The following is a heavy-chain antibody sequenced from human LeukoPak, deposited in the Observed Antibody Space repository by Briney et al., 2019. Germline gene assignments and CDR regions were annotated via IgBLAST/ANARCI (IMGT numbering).Heavy chain of an antibody. Sequence: GASVKVSRKASGYTFTSYDINWVRQATGQGLEWMGWMNPNNGNTGYAQKFQGRVTMTRNTSISTAYMELSSLRSEDTAVYYCARGDTWIQSYRYYALDVWGQGTTVAVSS. J-gene: IGHJ6*02. CDR1: GYTFTSYD. CDR3: ARGDTWIQSYRYYALDV. CDR2: MNPNNGNT. D-gene: IGHD5-18*01. V-gene: IGHV1-8*01.